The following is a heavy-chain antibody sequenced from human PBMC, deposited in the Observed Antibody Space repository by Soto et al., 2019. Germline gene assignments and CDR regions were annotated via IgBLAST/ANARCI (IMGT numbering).Heavy chain of an antibody. Sequence: QVQLQESGPGLVKPSDTLSLTCAVSAYSISSSNWWGWIRQPPGKGLEWIGYIYYSGTTYYNPSHKSPVTMSVDTSKNQFSLKLTSVTAVDTAVYYCARREIQGPIDYWGQGTLVTVSS. CDR3: ARREIQGPIDY. CDR2: IYYSGTT. D-gene: IGHD1-26*01. V-gene: IGHV4-28*01. J-gene: IGHJ4*02. CDR1: AYSISSSNW.